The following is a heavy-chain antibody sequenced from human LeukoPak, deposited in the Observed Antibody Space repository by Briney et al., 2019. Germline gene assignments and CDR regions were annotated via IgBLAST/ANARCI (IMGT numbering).Heavy chain of an antibody. CDR3: ARLGWGGAWNHYLYYYMDV. CDR1: GFTFTSYW. D-gene: IGHD3-10*01. Sequence: GGSLRLSCAASGFTFTSYWMSWIRQAPGKGLEWVANIKQDRSEKYYVDSVKGRFTISRDNAKNSLYLQMNSLRAEDTAVYYCARLGWGGAWNHYLYYYMDVWGKGTAVTVSS. J-gene: IGHJ6*03. V-gene: IGHV3-7*01. CDR2: IKQDRSEK.